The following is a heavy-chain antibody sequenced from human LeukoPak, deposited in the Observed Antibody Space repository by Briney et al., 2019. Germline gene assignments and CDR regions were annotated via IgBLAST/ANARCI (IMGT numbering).Heavy chain of an antibody. V-gene: IGHV4-34*01. CDR3: ARGRTYYDFWSANKGRFGP. CDR2: INHSGST. CDR1: GGSFSGYY. Sequence: SETLSLTCAVYGGSFSGYYWSWIRQPPGKGLEWIGEINHSGSTNYNPSLKSRVTISVDTSKNQFSLKLSSVTAADTAVYYCARGRTYYDFWSANKGRFGPWGQGTLVTVSS. J-gene: IGHJ5*02. D-gene: IGHD3-3*01.